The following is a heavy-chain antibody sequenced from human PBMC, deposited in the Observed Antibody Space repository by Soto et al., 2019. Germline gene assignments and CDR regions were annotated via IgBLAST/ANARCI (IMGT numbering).Heavy chain of an antibody. D-gene: IGHD2-21*02. V-gene: IGHV4-59*01. Sequence: PSETLSLTCTVSGGSISSYYWSWIRQPPGKGLEWIGYIYYSGSTNYNPSLKSRVTISVDTSKNQFSLKLSSVTAADTAVYYCASAYCGGDCYPEYYYYYYGMDVWGQGTTVTVSS. CDR2: IYYSGST. CDR3: ASAYCGGDCYPEYYYYYYGMDV. CDR1: GGSISSYY. J-gene: IGHJ6*02.